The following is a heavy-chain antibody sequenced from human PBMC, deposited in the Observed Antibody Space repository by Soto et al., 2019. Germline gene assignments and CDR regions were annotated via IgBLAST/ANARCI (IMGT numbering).Heavy chain of an antibody. CDR2: FDPEDDET. D-gene: IGHD6-19*01. CDR3: ATYLLTSGSFDF. Sequence: GASVKVSCKVSGYTLTELSMHWVRQAPGKGLEWMGGFDPEDDETIYAQNFQGRVTMTEDTSTDTAYMELSSLRSEDTAVYYCATYLLTSGSFDFWGQGTLVTVSS. J-gene: IGHJ4*02. V-gene: IGHV1-24*01. CDR1: GYTLTELS.